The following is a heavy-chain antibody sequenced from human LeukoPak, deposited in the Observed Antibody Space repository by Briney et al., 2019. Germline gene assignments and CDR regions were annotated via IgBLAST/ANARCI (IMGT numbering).Heavy chain of an antibody. J-gene: IGHJ5*02. CDR3: ARNWNYVGNWFVP. D-gene: IGHD1-7*01. V-gene: IGHV4-59*08. CDR2: IYYSGST. Sequence: PSGTLSLTCTVSGGPISSYYWSWIRQPPEKGLEWIGYIYYSGSTNYNPSLKSRVTIPVDTPKNQFSLKLSSVTAADTAVYYCARNWNYVGNWFVPWGQGALVTVSS. CDR1: GGPISSYY.